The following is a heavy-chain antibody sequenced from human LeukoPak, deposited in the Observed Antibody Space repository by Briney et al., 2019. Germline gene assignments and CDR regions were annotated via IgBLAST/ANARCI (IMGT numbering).Heavy chain of an antibody. D-gene: IGHD4-23*01. CDR3: ARGAWGVVTCFDY. V-gene: IGHV4-39*07. J-gene: IGHJ4*02. CDR2: MFYRGST. CDR1: GVSISTSTNY. Sequence: SETLSLTCSVSGVSISTSTNYWAWIRQPPGKGLEWIGSMFYRGSTYYNPSLRSRVTISVDTSKNQFSLKLSSVTAADTAVYYCARGAWGVVTCFDYWGQGTLVTVSS.